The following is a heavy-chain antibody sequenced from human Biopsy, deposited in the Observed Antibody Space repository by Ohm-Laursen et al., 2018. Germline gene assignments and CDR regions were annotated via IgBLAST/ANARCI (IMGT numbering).Heavy chain of an antibody. J-gene: IGHJ2*01. D-gene: IGHD4-23*01. CDR3: ARRPYGGTRYWYFDL. V-gene: IGHV4-31*01. CDR1: GGSVSSGGFY. CDR2: IYYSGTT. Sequence: SDTLSLTCPVSGGSVSSGGFYWSWIRQHPGKGLVWIGYIYYSGTTYYNPSLKSLVTISVDTSKNQFSLKLNSVTAADTAVYYCARRPYGGTRYWYFDLWGRGTLVTVSS.